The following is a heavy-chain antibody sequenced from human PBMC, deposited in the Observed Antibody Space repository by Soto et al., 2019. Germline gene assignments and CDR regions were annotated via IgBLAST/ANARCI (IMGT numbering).Heavy chain of an antibody. CDR1: GGSISSYY. CDR2: IYYSGST. CDR3: ATYVPDKLAVAGTSDAFDI. J-gene: IGHJ3*02. Sequence: XGTLSLTCTVSGGSISSYYWSWIRQPPGKGLEWIADIYYSGSTNYSPSLKSRVTISVDTSKNQFSLNLSSVTAADTAVYFCATYVPDKLAVAGTSDAFDIWGQGTMVTVSS. V-gene: IGHV4-59*01. D-gene: IGHD6-19*01.